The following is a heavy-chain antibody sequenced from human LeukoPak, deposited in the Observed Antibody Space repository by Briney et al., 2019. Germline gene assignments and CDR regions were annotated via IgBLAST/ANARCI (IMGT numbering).Heavy chain of an antibody. CDR2: IYYSGST. J-gene: IGHJ4*02. D-gene: IGHD1-26*01. CDR1: GGSISSYY. Sequence: SETLSLICTVSGGSISSYYWSWIRQPPGKGLEWIGYIYYSGSTNYNPSLKSRVTISVDTSKNQFSLKLSSVTAADTAVYYCARAASGSYYEVNYWGQGTLVTVSS. V-gene: IGHV4-59*01. CDR3: ARAASGSYYEVNY.